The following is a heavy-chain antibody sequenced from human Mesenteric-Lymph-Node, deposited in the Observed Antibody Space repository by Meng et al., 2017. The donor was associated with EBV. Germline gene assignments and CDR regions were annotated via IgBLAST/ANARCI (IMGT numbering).Heavy chain of an antibody. J-gene: IGHJ4*02. V-gene: IGHV1-2*02. D-gene: IGHD6-19*01. CDR2: SKRHSGAT. Sequence: QLRSSGAESKKPGASLKVYCEASRYSDTCYNVHWVREGHGQGLEWLGRSKRHSGATNYTKNFAVMITMTRDTYISTAYMELTRLSSDEKAVYSCASVGAVAGPLFPFDYWGQGTLVTVSS. CDR3: ASVGAVAGPLFPFDY. CDR1: RYSDTCYN.